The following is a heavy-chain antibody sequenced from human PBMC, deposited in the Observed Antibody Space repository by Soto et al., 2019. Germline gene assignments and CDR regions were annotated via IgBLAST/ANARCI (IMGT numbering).Heavy chain of an antibody. D-gene: IGHD3-10*01. CDR2: VHYSGSA. CDR3: ARHRWGSGSYSGLLDF. Sequence: QLQLQESGPGLVKPSETLSLTCSVSGGSISTSSYFWGWIRQPPGKGLEWVGAVHYSGSAHYRSSLQSRVTISVDTSQNQFSLRLRSVTAAVTAVYYCARHRWGSGSYSGLLDFWGQGALVTVSS. J-gene: IGHJ4*02. CDR1: GGSISTSSYF. V-gene: IGHV4-39*01.